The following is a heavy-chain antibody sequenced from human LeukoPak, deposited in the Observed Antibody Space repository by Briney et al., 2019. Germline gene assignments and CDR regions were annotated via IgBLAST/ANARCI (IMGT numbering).Heavy chain of an antibody. V-gene: IGHV1-18*01. CDR2: ISAYNGNT. D-gene: IGHD6-19*01. J-gene: IGHJ6*03. Sequence: GASVKVSCKASGYTFTSYGISWVRQAPGQGLEWMGWISAYNGNTNYAQKLQGRVTMTTDTSTSTAYMELRSLRSDDTAVYYCARDGVAECSSGWYARHYYYYYMDVWGKGTTVTVSS. CDR1: GYTFTSYG. CDR3: ARDGVAECSSGWYARHYYYYYMDV.